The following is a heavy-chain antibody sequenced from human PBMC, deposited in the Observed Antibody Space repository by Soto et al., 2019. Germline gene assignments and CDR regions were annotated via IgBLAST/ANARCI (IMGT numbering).Heavy chain of an antibody. J-gene: IGHJ4*02. CDR1: GFTFNTFA. CDR3: ARDRGGALDS. D-gene: IGHD2-15*01. V-gene: IGHV3-23*01. CDR2: LSGSGSLS. Sequence: EVLLLESGGGLVQPGGSLRLYCAASGFTFNTFAMTWVRQAPGKGLEWVSALSGSGSLSYYADSVKGRFTISRDNSKNTMYLQMNNLSVDETAVYFCARDRGGALDSWGQGTLVTVSS.